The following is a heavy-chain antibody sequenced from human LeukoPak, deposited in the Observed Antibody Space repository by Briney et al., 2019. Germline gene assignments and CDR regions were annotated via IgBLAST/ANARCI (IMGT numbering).Heavy chain of an antibody. V-gene: IGHV4-59*12. CDR1: GGSISSYD. D-gene: IGHD4-11*01. Sequence: PSETLSLTCTVSGGSISSYDWSWIRQPPGKGLEWVGYIYYGGSTNYNPSLKSRVTISVDTSKNQFSLRLSSVTAADTAVYYCARGNDYSKTMDYWGQGTLVTVSS. CDR2: IYYGGST. CDR3: ARGNDYSKTMDY. J-gene: IGHJ4*02.